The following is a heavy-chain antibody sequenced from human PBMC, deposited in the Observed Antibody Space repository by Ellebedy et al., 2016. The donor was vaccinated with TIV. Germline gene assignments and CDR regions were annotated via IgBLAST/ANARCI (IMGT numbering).Heavy chain of an antibody. J-gene: IGHJ6*02. V-gene: IGHV3-7*01. Sequence: GESLKISCAASGFTFSSYWMSWVRQAPGKGLEGVANIKQDGSEIYYVDSVKGRFTISRDNAKHSLYLQMNSLRAEDTAVYYCVRDGGAKYGVDVWGQGTTVTVSS. CDR2: IKQDGSEI. CDR3: VRDGGAKYGVDV. CDR1: GFTFSSYW.